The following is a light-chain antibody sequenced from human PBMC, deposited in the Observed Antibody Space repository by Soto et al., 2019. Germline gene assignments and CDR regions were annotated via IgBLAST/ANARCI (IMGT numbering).Light chain of an antibody. CDR1: QSVSSN. J-gene: IGKJ1*01. CDR2: GAS. Sequence: EIVMTQSPATLSVSPGERATLSCRASQSVSSNLAWYQQKPGQAPRLLIYGASTRATGIPARFSGSGSGTELTLTISSLLSEDFAVYFGQQYNNWPPWTFGQGTKVEIK. CDR3: QQYNNWPPWT. V-gene: IGKV3-15*01.